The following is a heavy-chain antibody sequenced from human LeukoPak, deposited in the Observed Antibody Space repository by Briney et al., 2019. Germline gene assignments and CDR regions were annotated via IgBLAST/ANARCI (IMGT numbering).Heavy chain of an antibody. D-gene: IGHD4-23*01. J-gene: IGHJ4*02. CDR3: AKDPHYERWYY. CDR1: GYTFTSYG. Sequence: ASVKVSCKASGYTFTSYGISWVRQAPGQGLEWMGWISAYNGNTNYAQKLQGRVTMTTDTSTSTAYMELRSLRAEDTAVYYCAKDPHYERWYYWGQGTLVTVSS. CDR2: ISAYNGNT. V-gene: IGHV1-18*01.